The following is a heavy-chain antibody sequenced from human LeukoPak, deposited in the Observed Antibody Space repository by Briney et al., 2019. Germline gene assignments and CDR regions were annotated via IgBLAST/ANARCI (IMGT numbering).Heavy chain of an antibody. Sequence: GGSLRLSCAASGFTFSSYGMHWVRQAPGKGLEWVSLIWYDGSNKYYADSVKGRFTISRDNSKNTLYLQMNSLRAEDTAVYYSAKAYCAGDCYFDYWGEGSLLTVSP. CDR2: IWYDGSNK. J-gene: IGHJ4*02. V-gene: IGHV3-33*06. CDR1: GFTFSSYG. D-gene: IGHD2-21*02. CDR3: AKAYCAGDCYFDY.